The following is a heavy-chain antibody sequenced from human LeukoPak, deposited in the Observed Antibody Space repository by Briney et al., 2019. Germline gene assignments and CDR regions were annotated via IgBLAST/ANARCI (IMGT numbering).Heavy chain of an antibody. CDR1: GGSISSGSYY. CDR2: IYTSGGT. CDR3: ARAEWLYSSSFDY. J-gene: IGHJ4*02. D-gene: IGHD6-6*01. Sequence: SETLSLTCTVSGGSISSGSYYWSWIRQPAGKGLEWIGRIYTSGGTNYNPSLKSRVTISVDTSKNQFSLKLSSVTAADTAVYYCARAEWLYSSSFDYWGQGTLVTVSS. V-gene: IGHV4-61*02.